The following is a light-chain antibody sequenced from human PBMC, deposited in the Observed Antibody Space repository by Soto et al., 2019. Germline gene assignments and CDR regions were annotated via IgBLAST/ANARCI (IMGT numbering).Light chain of an antibody. CDR2: GIF. J-gene: IGKJ2*01. V-gene: IGKV1-39*01. CDR1: QSINTY. CDR3: QQSYSTPPT. Sequence: DIQMTQSPSSLSASVGDRVTITCRASQSINTYLNWYQQKPGKAPKLLFYGIFSLQSGVPSRFSGSGSGTDFTLTISSLQPEDFAIYYCQQSYSTPPTFGQGTKVEIK.